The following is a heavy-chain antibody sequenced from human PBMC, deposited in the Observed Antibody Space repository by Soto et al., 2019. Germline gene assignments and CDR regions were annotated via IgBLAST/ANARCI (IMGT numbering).Heavy chain of an antibody. CDR2: INVANGNT. CDR3: ARGNLWSGYPYYFDY. D-gene: IGHD3-3*01. V-gene: IGHV1-3*05. Sequence: QVQLVQSGAEKTKPGASVKVSYKASGFTFIRSAMHWVRQAPGQRLEWMGWINVANGNTKYSQKFQGRVTITRDTSATTAYMELSSLTSEDTAVYYCARGNLWSGYPYYFDYWGHGTLVTVSS. CDR1: GFTFIRSA. J-gene: IGHJ4*01.